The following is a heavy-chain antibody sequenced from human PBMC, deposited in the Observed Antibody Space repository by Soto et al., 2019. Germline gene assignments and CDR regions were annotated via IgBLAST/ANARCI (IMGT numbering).Heavy chain of an antibody. V-gene: IGHV4-34*01. CDR1: GGSFSGYY. CDR3: ARGGYYYGSGSYYLDV. Sequence: QVQLQQWGAGLLKPSETLSLTCAVYGGSFSGYYWSWIRQPPGKGLEWIGESNHSGSTNYNPSLKSRVTISVDTSKNQFSLKLSSVTAADTAVYYCARGGYYYGSGSYYLDVWGQGTTVTVSS. J-gene: IGHJ6*02. D-gene: IGHD3-10*01. CDR2: SNHSGST.